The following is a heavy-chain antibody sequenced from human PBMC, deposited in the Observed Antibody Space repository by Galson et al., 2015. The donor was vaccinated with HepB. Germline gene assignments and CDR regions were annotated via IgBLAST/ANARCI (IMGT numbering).Heavy chain of an antibody. Sequence: SLRLSCAAAGVTFSGNAMSWARQVPGEGPEWVAAISGSGGDTFYPVSLGGRFTISRDNAKNTLYLDIKNLKIEDTAIYYCAQMHRASSAIFARWGQGTLVTVSP. CDR3: AQMHRASSAIFAR. D-gene: IGHD5-24*01. J-gene: IGHJ4*02. CDR2: ISGSGGDT. V-gene: IGHV3-23*01. CDR1: GVTFSGNA.